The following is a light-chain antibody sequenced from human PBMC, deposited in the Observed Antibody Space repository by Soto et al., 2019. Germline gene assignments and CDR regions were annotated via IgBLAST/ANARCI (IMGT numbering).Light chain of an antibody. V-gene: IGKV1-5*01. CDR1: QSIGGW. CDR2: DGS. Sequence: DIQMTQSPSTLSASIGDRVTITCRASQSIGGWLAWYQQKPGKAPKLLIYDGSAVEGGVSSRFSGRGFETQFTLTINNVQPEDFATYYCQQYHTYVWTFGQGTKVDVK. J-gene: IGKJ1*01. CDR3: QQYHTYVWT.